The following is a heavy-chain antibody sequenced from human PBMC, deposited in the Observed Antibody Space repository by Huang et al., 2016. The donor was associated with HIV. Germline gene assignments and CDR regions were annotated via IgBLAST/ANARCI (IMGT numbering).Heavy chain of an antibody. Sequence: EVQLVESGGGLVKPGRSLRLSCTASGFTFGDYAMSWFRQAPGKGLEGVGCIRSKASGETTEYAASVKGRFTISRDDSKSIAYLQMNSLKIEDTAVYYCTRENYDFWSGYYKYYFDYWGQGTLVTVSS. V-gene: IGHV3-49*05. D-gene: IGHD3-3*01. J-gene: IGHJ4*02. CDR2: IRSKASGETT. CDR3: TRENYDFWSGYYKYYFDY. CDR1: GFTFGDYA.